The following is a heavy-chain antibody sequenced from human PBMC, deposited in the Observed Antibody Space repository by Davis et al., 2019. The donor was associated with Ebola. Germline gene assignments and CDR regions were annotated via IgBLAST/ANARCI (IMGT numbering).Heavy chain of an antibody. V-gene: IGHV3-74*01. Sequence: HTGGSLRLSCAASALTFTSYWMHWVRQAPGKGLVWVSRINSDGSSTSYADSVKGRFTISRDNSKNTLYLQMNSLRAEDTAVYYCAKGDTRDYWGQGTLVTVSS. J-gene: IGHJ4*02. CDR2: INSDGSST. D-gene: IGHD3-22*01. CDR1: ALTFTSYW. CDR3: AKGDTRDY.